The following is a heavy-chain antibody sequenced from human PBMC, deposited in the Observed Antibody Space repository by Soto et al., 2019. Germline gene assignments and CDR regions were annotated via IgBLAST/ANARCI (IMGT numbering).Heavy chain of an antibody. CDR1: GFTFSSYW. D-gene: IGHD2-15*01. CDR2: IKQDGSEK. J-gene: IGHJ4*02. Sequence: PGGSLRLSCAASGFTFSSYWMSWVRQAPGKGLEWVANIKQDGSEKYYVDSVKGRFTISRDNAKKSLYLQMNSLRAEDTAVYYCARESGYCSGGSCYSGNFDYWGQGTLVTVSS. CDR3: ARESGYCSGGSCYSGNFDY. V-gene: IGHV3-7*01.